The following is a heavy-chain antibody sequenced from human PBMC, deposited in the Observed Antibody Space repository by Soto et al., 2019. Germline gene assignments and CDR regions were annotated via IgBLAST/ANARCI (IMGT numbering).Heavy chain of an antibody. CDR3: ASTGGGSIAAPPPYWYFDL. Sequence: QLQLQESGPGLVKPSETLSLTCTVSGGSISSSSYYWGWIRQPPGKGLEWIGSIYYSGSTYYNPSLKSRVTISVDTSKNQFSLKLSSVTAADTAVYYCASTGGGSIAAPPPYWYFDLWGRGTLVTVSS. CDR1: GGSISSSSYY. J-gene: IGHJ2*01. V-gene: IGHV4-39*01. D-gene: IGHD6-6*01. CDR2: IYYSGST.